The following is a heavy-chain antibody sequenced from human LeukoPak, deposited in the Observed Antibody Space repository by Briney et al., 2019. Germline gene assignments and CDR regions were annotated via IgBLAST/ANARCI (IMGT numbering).Heavy chain of an antibody. CDR3: ARPIYDTRNAMDV. V-gene: IGHV3-74*01. Sequence: GGSLRLSCAASGFTFSNYWMHWVRQAPGKGLVWVSRINSDGSSTNYADSVKGRFTISRDNAKNTLYLQMNSLRVEDMAVYYCARPIYDTRNAMDVWGQGTTVTVSS. CDR2: INSDGSST. CDR1: GFTFSNYW. D-gene: IGHD3-22*01. J-gene: IGHJ6*02.